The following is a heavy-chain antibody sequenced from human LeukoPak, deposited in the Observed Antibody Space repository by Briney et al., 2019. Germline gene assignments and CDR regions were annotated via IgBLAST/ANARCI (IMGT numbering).Heavy chain of an antibody. Sequence: GRSLRLSCAASGFTFSSYGIHWVRQAPGKGLEWVRVISYDGANKYYADSVKGRFTISRDNSKNTLYLQMNGLRAEDTAVYYCAKEHVLKGTADYWGQGTLVTASS. J-gene: IGHJ4*02. CDR2: ISYDGANK. V-gene: IGHV3-30*18. CDR1: GFTFSSYG. CDR3: AKEHVLKGTADY. D-gene: IGHD1-7*01.